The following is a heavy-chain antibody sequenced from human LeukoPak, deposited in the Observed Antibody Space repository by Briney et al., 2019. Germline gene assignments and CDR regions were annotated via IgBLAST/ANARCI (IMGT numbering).Heavy chain of an antibody. CDR1: GGSFSGYY. D-gene: IGHD3-10*01. CDR2: INHSGST. V-gene: IGHV4-34*01. Sequence: SETLSLTCAVYGGSFSGYYWSWIRQPPGKGLEWTGEINHSGSTNYNPSLKSRVTISVDTSRNQFSLKLSSVTAADTAVYYCARGPGYYGSGSYDYWGQGTLVTVSS. J-gene: IGHJ4*02. CDR3: ARGPGYYGSGSYDY.